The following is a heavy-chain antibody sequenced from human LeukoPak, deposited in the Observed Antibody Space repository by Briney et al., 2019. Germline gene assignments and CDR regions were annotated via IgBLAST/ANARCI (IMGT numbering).Heavy chain of an antibody. CDR3: ATARLGDWFDP. Sequence: ASVKVSCKASGYTFTGYYMHWVRQAPGQGLEWMGWINPKSGGTNYAQKFQGRVTMTRDTSISTAYMELRRLRSDDTAVYYWATARLGDWFDPWGQGTLVTVSS. CDR1: GYTFTGYY. CDR2: INPKSGGT. J-gene: IGHJ5*02. D-gene: IGHD7-27*01. V-gene: IGHV1-2*02.